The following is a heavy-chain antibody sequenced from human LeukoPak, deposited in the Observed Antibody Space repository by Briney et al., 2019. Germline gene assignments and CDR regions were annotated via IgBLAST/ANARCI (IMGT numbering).Heavy chain of an antibody. V-gene: IGHV1-2*02. Sequence: ALVKVSCKASGYTFTGYYMHWVRQAPGQGLEWMGWINPNSGGTNYAQKFQGRVTMTRDTSISTAYMELSRLRSDDTAVYYCARALSIVGAIFYFDYWGQGTLVTVSS. CDR1: GYTFTGYY. CDR3: ARALSIVGAIFYFDY. J-gene: IGHJ4*02. CDR2: INPNSGGT. D-gene: IGHD1-26*01.